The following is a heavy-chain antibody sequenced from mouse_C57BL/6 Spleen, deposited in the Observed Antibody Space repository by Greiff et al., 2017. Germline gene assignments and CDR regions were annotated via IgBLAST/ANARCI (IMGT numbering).Heavy chain of an antibody. D-gene: IGHD2-5*01. V-gene: IGHV3-6*01. CDR1: GYSITSGYY. Sequence: EVKLQESGPGLVKPSQSLSLTCSVTGYSITSGYYWNWIRQFPGNKLEWMGYISYDGSNNYNPSLKNRISITRDTSKNQFFLKLNSVTTEDTATYYCASLAYYSIAWFAYWGQGTLVTVSA. J-gene: IGHJ3*01. CDR3: ASLAYYSIAWFAY. CDR2: ISYDGSN.